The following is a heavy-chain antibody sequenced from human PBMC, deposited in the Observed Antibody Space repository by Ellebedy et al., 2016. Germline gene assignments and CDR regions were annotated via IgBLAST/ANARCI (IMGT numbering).Heavy chain of an antibody. CDR3: ARGGSGAYGENLWYLDL. CDR1: GGTISTEI. J-gene: IGHJ2*01. CDR2: ILPVFGTP. V-gene: IGHV1-69*13. Sequence: ASVKVSCKASGGTISTEIISWVRLAPGQGLEWMGGILPVFGTPDYAQKFQGRVTITADESTSTAYMELTNLRSEDTADYYCARGGSGAYGENLWYLDLWGRGTLVTVSS. D-gene: IGHD4-17*01.